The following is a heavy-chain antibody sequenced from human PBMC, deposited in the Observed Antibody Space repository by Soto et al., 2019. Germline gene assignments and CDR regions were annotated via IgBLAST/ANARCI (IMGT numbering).Heavy chain of an antibody. CDR3: AKVLGYNYGHPPKGYYGMDV. J-gene: IGHJ6*02. Sequence: EVQLLESGGGLVQPGGSLRLSCAASGFTFSSYAMSWVRQAPGKGLEWVSTISSSGGGRYYADSVKGRFPISRDNSNNTLYLQMNSLRAEDTAVYFCAKVLGYNYGHPPKGYYGMDVWGQGTTVTVSS. D-gene: IGHD5-18*01. V-gene: IGHV3-23*01. CDR1: GFTFSSYA. CDR2: ISSSGGGR.